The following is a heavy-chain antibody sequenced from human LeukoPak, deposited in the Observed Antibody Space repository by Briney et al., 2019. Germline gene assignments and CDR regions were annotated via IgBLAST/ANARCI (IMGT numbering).Heavy chain of an antibody. CDR2: IYYSGST. CDR3: ATLTGGDDAFDI. D-gene: IGHD4-23*01. V-gene: IGHV4-59*01. CDR1: GGSISSYY. J-gene: IGHJ3*02. Sequence: SETLSLTCTVSGGSISSYYWSWIRQPPGKGLEWIGYIYYSGSTSYNPSLKSRVTISVDTSKNHFSLKLSSVTAADTAVYYCATLTGGDDAFDIWGQGTMVTVSS.